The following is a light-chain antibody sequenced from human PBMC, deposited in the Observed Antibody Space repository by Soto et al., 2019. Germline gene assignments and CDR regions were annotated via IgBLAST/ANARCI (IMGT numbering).Light chain of an antibody. Sequence: IQLTQSPSSLSASVGDRVTITCRASQGISSYLAWYQQKPGKAPKLLIYAASTLQSGVPSRFSGSGSGTEFTLTISSLQPDDFATYYCQQSYSTTWTFGQGTKVDIK. CDR2: AAS. CDR1: QGISSY. V-gene: IGKV1-9*01. CDR3: QQSYSTTWT. J-gene: IGKJ1*01.